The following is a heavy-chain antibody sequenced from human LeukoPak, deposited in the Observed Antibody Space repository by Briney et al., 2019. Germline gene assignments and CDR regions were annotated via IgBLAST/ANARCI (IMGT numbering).Heavy chain of an antibody. CDR2: INPNSGGT. Sequence: ASVKVSCKASGYTFTGYYMHWVRQAPGQGLEWMGWINPNSGGTNYAQKFQGRVTMTRDTSISTAYMELSRLRSDDTAVYYCARDDYGDYGEWLDPWGQGTLVTVSS. CDR1: GYTFTGYY. D-gene: IGHD4-17*01. V-gene: IGHV1-2*02. J-gene: IGHJ5*02. CDR3: ARDDYGDYGEWLDP.